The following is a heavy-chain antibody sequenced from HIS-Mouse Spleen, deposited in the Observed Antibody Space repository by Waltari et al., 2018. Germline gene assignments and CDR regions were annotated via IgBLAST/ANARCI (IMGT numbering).Heavy chain of an antibody. D-gene: IGHD6-13*01. CDR1: GGSISSSSYY. CDR2: IDYSGST. J-gene: IGHJ3*02. V-gene: IGHV4-39*07. Sequence: QLQLQESGPGLVKPSETLSLTCTVSGGSISSSSYYWGWIRQPPGKGREWIGRIDYSGSTYSNPSLKSRVTISVDTSKNQFSLKLSSVTAAHTAVYYCARGIAAAGLRGAFDIWGQGTMVTVSS. CDR3: ARGIAAAGLRGAFDI.